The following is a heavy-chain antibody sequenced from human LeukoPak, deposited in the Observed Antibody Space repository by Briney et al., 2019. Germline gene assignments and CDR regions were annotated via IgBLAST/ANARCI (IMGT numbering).Heavy chain of an antibody. CDR3: ASVLVLVAATDIGWFDP. CDR1: GGSISSGDYY. J-gene: IGHJ5*02. D-gene: IGHD2-15*01. Sequence: SETLSLTCTVSGGSISSGDYYWGWIRQPPGKGLEWIGYIYYSGSTYYNPSLKSRVTISVDTSKNQFSLKLSSVTAADTAVYYCASVLVLVAATDIGWFDPWGQGTLVTVSP. V-gene: IGHV4-30-4*01. CDR2: IYYSGST.